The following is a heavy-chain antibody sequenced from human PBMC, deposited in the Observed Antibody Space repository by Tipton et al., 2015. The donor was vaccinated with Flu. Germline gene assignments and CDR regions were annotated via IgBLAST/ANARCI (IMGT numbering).Heavy chain of an antibody. CDR1: GFSIRSSNYC. CDR2: IFHSGNA. Sequence: LTCAVSGFSIRSSNYCWGWIRQPPGKGLEWIGNIFHSGNAYHNPSLKSRVTISVDTSKNQFYLRLSSVTAADTAVYYCARRDYSNYVSEPKNWFHPWGQGTLVTVSS. V-gene: IGHV4-38-2*01. CDR3: ARRDYSNYVSEPKNWFHP. J-gene: IGHJ5*02. D-gene: IGHD4-11*01.